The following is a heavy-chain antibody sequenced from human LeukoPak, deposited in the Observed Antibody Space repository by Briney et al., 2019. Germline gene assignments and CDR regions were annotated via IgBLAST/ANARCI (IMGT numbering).Heavy chain of an antibody. CDR1: ALTFNSCG. CDR2: IRNDGSNS. D-gene: IGHD2-15*01. J-gene: IGHJ6*02. V-gene: IGHV3-30*02. CDR3: ASRVVQTLGYYYGMDV. Sequence: GGSLRLSCAASALTFNSCGMHWVRQAPGKGLEWVAFIRNDGSNSYYADSVKGRFTISRDNSKNTLYLQMNSLRPEDTAVYYCASRVVQTLGYYYGMDVWGQGITVTVSS.